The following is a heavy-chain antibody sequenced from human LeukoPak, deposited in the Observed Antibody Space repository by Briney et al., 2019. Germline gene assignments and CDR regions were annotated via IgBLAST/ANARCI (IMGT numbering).Heavy chain of an antibody. J-gene: IGHJ4*02. D-gene: IGHD3-9*01. CDR1: GYSISSAYY. Sequence: SETLSLTCTVSGYSISSAYYWGWIRQPPGKGLEWIGNIFHSGSTYYNASLKSRVAISLNTSKNQLSLKLSSVTAADTAVYYCARDRGYDILTGQFDYWGQGTLVTVSS. CDR3: ARDRGYDILTGQFDY. V-gene: IGHV4-38-2*02. CDR2: IFHSGST.